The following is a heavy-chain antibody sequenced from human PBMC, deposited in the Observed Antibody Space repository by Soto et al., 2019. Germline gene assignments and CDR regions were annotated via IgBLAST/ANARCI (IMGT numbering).Heavy chain of an antibody. Sequence: KASETLSLTCAVYGGSFSGYYWNWIRQPPGKGLEWIGEVNHSGSTNYNPSLKSRVTMAVDTSKSQFSLKLNSVTAADTAVYYCARGLSPGADSPFDYWGQGTLVTVSS. V-gene: IGHV4-34*01. D-gene: IGHD1-26*01. CDR1: GGSFSGYY. CDR3: ARGLSPGADSPFDY. CDR2: VNHSGST. J-gene: IGHJ4*02.